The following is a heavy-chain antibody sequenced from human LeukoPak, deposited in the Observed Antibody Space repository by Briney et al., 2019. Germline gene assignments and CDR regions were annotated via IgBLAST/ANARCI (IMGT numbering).Heavy chain of an antibody. J-gene: IGHJ4*02. D-gene: IGHD2-15*01. CDR3: AKDRGYCSGGSCYPHLGY. CDR2: ISYDGSTK. Sequence: PGGSLTLSCAASGVTFSSYCRRWIRQAPGKGLEWIAVISYDGSTKYYPYSVNRLFIISRNNSKNTLYLKMNSLRAEDTAVYYCAKDRGYCSGGSCYPHLGYWGQGTLVTVSS. CDR1: GVTFSSYC. V-gene: IGHV3-30*02.